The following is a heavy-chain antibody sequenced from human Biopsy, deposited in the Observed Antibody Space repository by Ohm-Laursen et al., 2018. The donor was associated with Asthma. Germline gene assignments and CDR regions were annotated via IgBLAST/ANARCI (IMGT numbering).Heavy chain of an antibody. CDR3: ARASVAASSNWFDP. J-gene: IGHJ5*02. D-gene: IGHD6-19*01. CDR2: IHYSGST. V-gene: IGHV4-30-4*01. CDR1: GASIKTDDHY. Sequence: SQTLSLTCPVSGASIKTDDHYLSWLRQPPGKGLEWFGVIHYSGSTSYNPSLKGGVTISVDTSKNQFSLKLSSVTAADTAVYYCARASVAASSNWFDPWGQGTLVTVSS.